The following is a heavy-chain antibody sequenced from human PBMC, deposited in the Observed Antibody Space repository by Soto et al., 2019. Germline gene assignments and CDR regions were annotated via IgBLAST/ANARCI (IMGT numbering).Heavy chain of an antibody. Sequence: EVQLVESGGGLVQPGGSLRLSCAASGFTFSSYWMSWVRQAPGKGLEWVGRIKSKTDGGTTDYAAPVKGRFTISRDDSKNTLYLQMNSLKTEDTAVYYCTTGEQLVGFYYYYGMDVWGQGTTVTVSS. D-gene: IGHD6-6*01. V-gene: IGHV3-15*01. J-gene: IGHJ6*02. CDR3: TTGEQLVGFYYYYGMDV. CDR1: GFTFSSYW. CDR2: IKSKTDGGTT.